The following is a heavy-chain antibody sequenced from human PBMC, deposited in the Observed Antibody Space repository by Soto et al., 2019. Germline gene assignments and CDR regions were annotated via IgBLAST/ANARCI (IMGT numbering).Heavy chain of an antibody. D-gene: IGHD3-10*01. V-gene: IGHV3-48*04. CDR1: GFSVSSFS. CDR2: ISGGGTTT. Sequence: EVHLVESGGDLVQPGGSLRLSCAASGFSVSSFSMNWVRQAPGKGLEWVSYISGGGTTTYYADSVKGRFTISRDDAKNSLYLQMNSLQAEDTAVYYCARLGDYGSGSYWGQGTLVTVSS. J-gene: IGHJ4*02. CDR3: ARLGDYGSGSY.